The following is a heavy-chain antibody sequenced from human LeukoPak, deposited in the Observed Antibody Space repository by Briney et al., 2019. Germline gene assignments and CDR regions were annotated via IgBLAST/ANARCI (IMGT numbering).Heavy chain of an antibody. J-gene: IGHJ4*02. CDR1: GGSFSGYY. CDR3: ARGYYDTSAYSNPFDF. V-gene: IGHV4-4*09. CDR2: IHTSGST. D-gene: IGHD3-22*01. Sequence: SETLSLTCAVYGGSFSGYYWSWIRQTPGKGLEWIGYIHTSGSTYYNPSLKSRVTISVDTSKNQFSLKPSSVTAADTAVYYCARGYYDTSAYSNPFDFWGQGALVTVSS.